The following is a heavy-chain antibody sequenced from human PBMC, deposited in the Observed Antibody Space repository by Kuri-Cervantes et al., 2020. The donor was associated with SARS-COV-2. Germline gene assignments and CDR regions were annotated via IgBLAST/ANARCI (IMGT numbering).Heavy chain of an antibody. V-gene: IGHV4-4*07. J-gene: IGHJ4*02. CDR1: GGSISSYY. CDR3: ARESAQGTFGGVIVIIDY. Sequence: GSLRLSCTVSGGSISSYYWSWIRQPAGKGLEWIGRIYTSGSTNYNPSLKSRVTMSVDTSKNQFSLKLSSVTAADTAVYYCARESAQGTFGGVIVIIDYWAQGTLATFPS. D-gene: IGHD3-16*02. CDR2: IYTSGST.